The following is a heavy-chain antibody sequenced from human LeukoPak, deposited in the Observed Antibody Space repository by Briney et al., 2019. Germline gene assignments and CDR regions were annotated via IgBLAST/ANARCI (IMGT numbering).Heavy chain of an antibody. V-gene: IGHV3-21*01. CDR2: ISSSSSYI. CDR3: ASSWLLEAYFTFDP. D-gene: IGHD5-18*01. J-gene: IGHJ5*02. CDR1: GFTFSSYS. Sequence: GGSLRLSCAASGFTFSSYSMNWVRQAPGKGLEWVSSISSSSSYIYYADSVKGRFTISRDNAKNSLHLQMNSLRAEDTAVYYCASSWLLEAYFTFDPWGQGTLVTVSS.